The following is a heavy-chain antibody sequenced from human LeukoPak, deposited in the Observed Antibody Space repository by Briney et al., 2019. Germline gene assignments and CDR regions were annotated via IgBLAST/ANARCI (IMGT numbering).Heavy chain of an antibody. V-gene: IGHV3-30-3*01. D-gene: IGHD5-18*01. CDR1: GFTFSSYA. CDR3: ARDANSYGYN. J-gene: IGHJ4*02. CDR2: ISYDGSNK. Sequence: GGSLRLSCAASGFTFSSYAMHWVRQAPGKGLEWVAVISYDGSNKYYADSVKGRLTISRDNAKNSLYLQMNSLRAEDTAVYYCARDANSYGYNWGQGTLVTVSS.